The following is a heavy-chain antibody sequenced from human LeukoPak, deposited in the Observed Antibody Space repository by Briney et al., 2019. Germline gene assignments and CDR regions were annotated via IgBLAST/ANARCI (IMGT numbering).Heavy chain of an antibody. V-gene: IGHV3-21*01. D-gene: IGHD4-17*01. J-gene: IGHJ4*02. CDR3: ARGGRTVTTPVGVDY. CDR2: ISYSNSYI. CDR1: GFTVSSNY. Sequence: GGSLRLSCAASGFTVSSNYMSWVRQAPGKGLEWVSSISYSNSYICYADSVKGRFTISRDTAKNSLYLQMNSLRAEDTAVYYCARGGRTVTTPVGVDYGGQGTLVTVSS.